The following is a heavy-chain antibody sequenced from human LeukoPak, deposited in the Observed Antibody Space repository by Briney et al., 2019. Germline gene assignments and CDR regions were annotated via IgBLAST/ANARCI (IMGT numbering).Heavy chain of an antibody. CDR1: GFTFSSYA. D-gene: IGHD3-9*01. J-gene: IGHJ4*02. CDR3: ARGDTYTIFGSIDY. V-gene: IGHV3-23*01. CDR2: ISGSGGST. Sequence: GGSLRLSCAASGFTFSSYAMSWVRQAPEKGLEWVSGISGSGGSTYHADSVKGRFTISRDNSKNTLYLQMNSLRAEDTAVYYCARGDTYTIFGSIDYWGQGTLVTVSS.